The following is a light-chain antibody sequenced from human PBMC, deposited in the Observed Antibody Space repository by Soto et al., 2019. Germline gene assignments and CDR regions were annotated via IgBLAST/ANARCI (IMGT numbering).Light chain of an antibody. Sequence: DXQMAHSPSTLSXPVEDRVNITCRSSQTISSCLSWYQQKPGKAPKLLIYNASTLKSGVPSRFSVSGSGKEFTLTISSLQPDDFATYYCQHYNSYSEAFVQGTKVAIK. CDR3: QHYNSYSEA. J-gene: IGKJ1*01. V-gene: IGKV1-5*03. CDR2: NAS. CDR1: QTISSC.